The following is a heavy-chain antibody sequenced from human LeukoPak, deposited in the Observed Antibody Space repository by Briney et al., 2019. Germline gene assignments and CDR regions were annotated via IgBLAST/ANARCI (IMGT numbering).Heavy chain of an antibody. CDR2: ISAYNGNT. Sequence: ASVKVSCKASGYTFTSYGISWVRQAPVQGLEWMGWISAYNGNTNYAQKLQGRVTMTTDTSTSTAYMELRSLRSDDTAVYYCARRDDYGDSFDYWGQGTLVTVSS. D-gene: IGHD4-17*01. J-gene: IGHJ4*02. CDR3: ARRDDYGDSFDY. CDR1: GYTFTSYG. V-gene: IGHV1-18*01.